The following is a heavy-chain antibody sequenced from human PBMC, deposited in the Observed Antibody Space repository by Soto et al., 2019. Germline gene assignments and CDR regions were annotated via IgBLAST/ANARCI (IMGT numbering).Heavy chain of an antibody. V-gene: IGHV4-61*01. Sequence: PSETLSLTCTVSAGSVSSGSYYWSWIRQPPGKGLEWIGYIYYSGSTNYNPSLKSRVTISVDTSKNQFSLKLSSVTAADTAVYYCARSDYYDSSGFDYWGQGTLVTVSS. CDR3: ARSDYYDSSGFDY. J-gene: IGHJ4*02. CDR2: IYYSGST. D-gene: IGHD3-22*01. CDR1: AGSVSSGSYY.